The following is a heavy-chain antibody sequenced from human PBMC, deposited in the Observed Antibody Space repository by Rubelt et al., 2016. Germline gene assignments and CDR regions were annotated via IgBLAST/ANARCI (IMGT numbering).Heavy chain of an antibody. CDR2: ISAYNGNT. CDR3: ARTRTIERATIPLAY. D-gene: IGHD5-24*01. CDR1: GYTFTSYG. Sequence: QVQLVQSGAEVKKPGASVKVSCKASGYTFTSYGISWVRQAPGQGLEWMGWISAYNGNTNYAQKLPGRVTMTTDTTTRRAYIELRSLRSDDTAVYYCARTRTIERATIPLAYWGQGTLVTVSS. V-gene: IGHV1-18*01. J-gene: IGHJ4*02.